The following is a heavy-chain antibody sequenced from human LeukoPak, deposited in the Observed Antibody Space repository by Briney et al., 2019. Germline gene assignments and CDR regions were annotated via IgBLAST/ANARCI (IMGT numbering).Heavy chain of an antibody. CDR2: IKQDGGEI. Sequence: GGSLRLSCAASGFSFSSYWMSWVRQAPGKGLEWVANIKQDGGEIWYVDSVKGRFSISRDNAKNSLYLQMNSLRAEDTAVYYCARDYDFWSGYYYYWGQGTLVTVSS. V-gene: IGHV3-7*01. D-gene: IGHD3-3*01. CDR1: GFSFSSYW. J-gene: IGHJ4*02. CDR3: ARDYDFWSGYYYY.